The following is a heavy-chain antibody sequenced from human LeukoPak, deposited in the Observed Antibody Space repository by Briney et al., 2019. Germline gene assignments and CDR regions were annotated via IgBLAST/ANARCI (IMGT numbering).Heavy chain of an antibody. D-gene: IGHD4-11*01. CDR3: ARDVTTVTTFDY. J-gene: IGHJ4*02. CDR2: INPNSGGT. Sequence: ASVKVSCKASGYTFSDYYIHWVRQAPGQGLEWMGRINPNSGGTNYAQKFQGRVTMTRDTSISTAYMELSRLRSDDTAVYYCARDVTTVTTFDYWGQGTLVTVSS. V-gene: IGHV1-2*06. CDR1: GYTFSDYY.